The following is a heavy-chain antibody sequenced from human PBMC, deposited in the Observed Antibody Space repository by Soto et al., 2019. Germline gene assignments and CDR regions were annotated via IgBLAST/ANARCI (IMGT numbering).Heavy chain of an antibody. J-gene: IGHJ4*02. D-gene: IGHD5-18*01. Sequence: KPSETLSLTCTVSGGSISSGDYYWSWIRQPPGKGLEWIGYIYYSGSTYYNPSLKSRVTISVDTSKNQFSLKLSSVTAADTAVYYCARVDTAMVLFDYWGQGTLVTVSS. CDR3: ARVDTAMVLFDY. CDR2: IYYSGST. CDR1: GGSISSGDYY. V-gene: IGHV4-30-4*01.